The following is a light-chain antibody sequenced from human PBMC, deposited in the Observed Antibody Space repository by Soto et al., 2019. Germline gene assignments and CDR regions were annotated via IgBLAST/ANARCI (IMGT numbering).Light chain of an antibody. CDR1: SNDVGGYNY. Sequence: QSALTQPRSVSGSPGQSVTISCTGTSNDVGGYNYVSWFQQHPGKVPKLMVYDVSYRPSGVPDRFSGSKSGNTASLTISGLRADVEGECYCCSYAGTYWVFGGGTKLAVL. V-gene: IGLV2-11*01. J-gene: IGLJ3*02. CDR3: CSYAGTYWV. CDR2: DVS.